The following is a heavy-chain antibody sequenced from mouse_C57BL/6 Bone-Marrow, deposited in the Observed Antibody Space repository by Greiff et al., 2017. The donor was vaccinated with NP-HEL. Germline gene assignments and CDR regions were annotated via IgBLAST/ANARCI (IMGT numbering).Heavy chain of an antibody. V-gene: IGHV1-19*01. CDR1: GYTFTDYY. D-gene: IGHD2-14*01. CDR3: ARGRYPWFAY. J-gene: IGHJ3*01. CDR2: INPYNGGT. Sequence: VQLKESGPVLVKPGASVKMSCKASGYTFTDYYMNWVKQSHGKSLEWIGVINPYNGGTSYNQKFKGKATLTVDKSSSTAYMELNSLTSEDSAVYYCARGRYPWFAYWGQGTLVTVSA.